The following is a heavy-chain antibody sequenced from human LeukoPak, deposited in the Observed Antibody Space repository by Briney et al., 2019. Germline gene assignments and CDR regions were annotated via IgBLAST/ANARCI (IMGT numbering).Heavy chain of an antibody. J-gene: IGHJ4*02. CDR3: VRALYRWSFSGYENSGPEPDY. Sequence: GRSLRLSCAASGFTFSSYGMHWVRQAPGKGLEWVAVIRYDGSNKHYGDCVKGRFTISRDNSNNTLYLQMNSLRAEDTAVYYCVRALYRWSFSGYENSGPEPDYWGQGTLVTVSS. CDR1: GFTFSSYG. CDR2: IRYDGSNK. V-gene: IGHV3-33*01. D-gene: IGHD5-12*01.